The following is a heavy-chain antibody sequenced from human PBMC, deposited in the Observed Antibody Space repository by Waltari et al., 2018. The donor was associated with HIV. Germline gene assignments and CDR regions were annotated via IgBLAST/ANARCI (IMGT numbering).Heavy chain of an antibody. CDR2: INPNSGGT. Sequence: QVQLVQSGAEVKKPGASVKVSCKASGYTFTGYYMHWVRQAPGQGLEWMGWINPNSGGTNYAQKVQGRVTMTRDTSISTAYMELSRLRSDDTAVYYCARDTIYNWFDPWGQGTLVTVSS. J-gene: IGHJ5*02. CDR1: GYTFTGYY. V-gene: IGHV1-2*02. CDR3: ARDTIYNWFDP. D-gene: IGHD3-3*01.